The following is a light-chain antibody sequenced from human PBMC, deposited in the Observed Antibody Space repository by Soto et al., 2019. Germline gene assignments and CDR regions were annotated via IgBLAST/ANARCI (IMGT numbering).Light chain of an antibody. CDR3: QQYGTSPAT. CDR1: QTVSSNF. V-gene: IGKV3-20*01. J-gene: IGKJ1*01. CDR2: GAS. Sequence: GLTQSPGTLALSPGDGATLTCSASQTVSSNFLAWYQQRPAQAPGLLIHGASTRATGITDRFSGSVSGTDFTLIISGLEPEDFAVYYCQQYGTSPATFGQGTKVDI.